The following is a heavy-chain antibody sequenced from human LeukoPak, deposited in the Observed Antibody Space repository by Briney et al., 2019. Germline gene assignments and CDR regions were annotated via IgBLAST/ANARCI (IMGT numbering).Heavy chain of an antibody. CDR3: AKVGQWLD. D-gene: IGHD6-19*01. CDR1: SGPFSDYS. J-gene: IGHJ4*02. Sequence: SETLSLTCAVSSGPFSDYSWAWIRQPPGKGLEWIADIDHIGNTKYNPSLKSRVTLSVDTPKRQFSLKMNSVTAADTAIYYCAKVGQWLDWGRGTLVTVSS. CDR2: IDHIGNT. V-gene: IGHV4-34*01.